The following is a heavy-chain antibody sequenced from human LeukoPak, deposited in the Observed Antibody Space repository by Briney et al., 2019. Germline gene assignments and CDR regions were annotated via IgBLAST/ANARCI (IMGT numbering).Heavy chain of an antibody. J-gene: IGHJ4*02. CDR2: MNPNSGNT. Sequence: ASVKVSCKASGYTFTSYDINWVRQATGQGLEWMGWMNPNSGNTGYAQKFQGRVTMTRNTSISTAYMELSSLRSEDTAVYYCATKFPAAAGSFDYWGQGTLVTVSS. D-gene: IGHD6-13*01. CDR1: GYTFTSYD. V-gene: IGHV1-8*01. CDR3: ATKFPAAAGSFDY.